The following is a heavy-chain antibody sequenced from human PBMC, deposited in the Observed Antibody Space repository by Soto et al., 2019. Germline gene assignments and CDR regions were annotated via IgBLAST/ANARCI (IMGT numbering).Heavy chain of an antibody. CDR2: IKSKTDGGTT. CDR3: TTDEGEHCGGGSWYWLGEDV. D-gene: IGHD2-15*01. Sequence: GGSLRLSCAASGFTFSNAWMSWVRQAPGKGLEWVGRIKSKTDGGTTDYAAPVKGRFTISRDASKKTLYLQMNSLKTEDTAVYYCTTDEGEHCGGGSWYWLGEDVWGQGTTVTVSS. CDR1: GFTFSNAW. J-gene: IGHJ6*02. V-gene: IGHV3-15*01.